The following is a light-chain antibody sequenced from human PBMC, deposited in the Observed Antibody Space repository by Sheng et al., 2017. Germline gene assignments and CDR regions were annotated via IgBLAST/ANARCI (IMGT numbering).Light chain of an antibody. V-gene: IGKV1-39*01. Sequence: IQLTQSPSSLSASIGDTVTITCRASQPVSRYLNWYQQKPGKAPKLVIYATSGLETGVPSRFSGSGFGTDFSLSIDNLQPDDFAVYYCQQTFTTPQRTFGPGTNGGNQT. CDR1: QPVSRY. CDR2: ATS. CDR3: QQTFTTPQRT. J-gene: IGKJ1*01.